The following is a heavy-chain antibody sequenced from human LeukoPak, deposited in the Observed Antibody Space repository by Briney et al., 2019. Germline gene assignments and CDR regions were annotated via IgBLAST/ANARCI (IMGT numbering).Heavy chain of an antibody. CDR3: ARGFYSSSWYYRNWFDP. CDR1: GYTFTTYA. Sequence: ASVKVSCKTSGYTFTTYAIHWVRQAPGQGLEWMGWISAYNGNTNYAQKLQGRVTMTTDTSTSTAYMELRSLRSDDTAVYYCARGFYSSSWYYRNWFDPWGQGTLVTVSS. D-gene: IGHD6-13*01. CDR2: ISAYNGNT. V-gene: IGHV1-18*01. J-gene: IGHJ5*02.